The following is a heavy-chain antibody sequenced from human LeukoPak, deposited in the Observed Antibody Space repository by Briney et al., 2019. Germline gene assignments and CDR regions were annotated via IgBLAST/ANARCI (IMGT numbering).Heavy chain of an antibody. CDR1: GFTFNSYA. V-gene: IGHV3-23*01. CDR2: ISGNGGTT. D-gene: IGHD4-11*01. CDR3: AKVSTWAYYYMDV. J-gene: IGHJ6*03. Sequence: GGSLRLSCAASGFTFNSYAMTWVRQAPGKGLEWVSTISGNGGTTYYADSVKGRFTISRDNSKNTLYLQMNSLRADDAAVYYCAKVSTWAYYYMDVWGKGTTVTVSS.